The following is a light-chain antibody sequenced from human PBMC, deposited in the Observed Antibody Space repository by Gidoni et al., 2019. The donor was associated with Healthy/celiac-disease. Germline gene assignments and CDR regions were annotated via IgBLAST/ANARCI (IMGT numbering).Light chain of an antibody. CDR2: SNN. J-gene: IGLJ1*01. V-gene: IGLV1-44*01. Sequence: QSVLTQPPSASGTPGQRVTISCSGSSPNIGSNTVNWNQQLPGTAPKLLIYSNNQRPSGVPDRFSGSKSGTSASLAISGLQSEDEADYYCAAWDDSLNVLYVFGTGTKVTVL. CDR1: SPNIGSNT. CDR3: AAWDDSLNVLYV.